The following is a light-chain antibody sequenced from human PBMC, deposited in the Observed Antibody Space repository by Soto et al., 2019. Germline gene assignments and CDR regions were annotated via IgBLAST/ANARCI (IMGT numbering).Light chain of an antibody. CDR3: LLFNTYPQA. CDR2: DAS. J-gene: IGKJ4*01. CDR1: QGIGSA. Sequence: ALQLTQSPSSLSASIGDRVTITCRARQGIGSALAWYQQTPGKPPKLLIFDASTLENGVPSRFSGGGSGTDFNLTISSLQPEDFASDCCLLFNTYPQAFGGGTKVEIK. V-gene: IGKV1-13*02.